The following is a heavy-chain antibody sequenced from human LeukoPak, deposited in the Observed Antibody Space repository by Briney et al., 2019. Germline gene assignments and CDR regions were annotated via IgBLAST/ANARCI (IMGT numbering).Heavy chain of an antibody. CDR3: ARRRMTAAVPYFDY. J-gene: IGHJ4*02. D-gene: IGHD6-13*01. Sequence: PSQTLSLTCTVSGGSISSGGYYWSWIRQHPGKGLEWIGYIYYSGSTYYNPSLKSRVTISVDTSKNQFSLKLSSVTAADTAVYYCARRRMTAAVPYFDYWGQGTLVTVSS. V-gene: IGHV4-31*03. CDR1: GGSISSGGYY. CDR2: IYYSGST.